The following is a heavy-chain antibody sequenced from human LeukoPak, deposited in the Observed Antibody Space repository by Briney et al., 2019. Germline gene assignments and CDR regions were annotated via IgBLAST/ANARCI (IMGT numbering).Heavy chain of an antibody. J-gene: IGHJ4*02. V-gene: IGHV4-34*01. CDR2: INHSGST. CDR3: ARGAPHVVVVVAATRLFDY. D-gene: IGHD2-15*01. Sequence: SETLPLTCAVYGGSFSGYYWSWIRQPPGKGLEWIGEINHSGSTNYNPSLKSRVTISVDTSKNQFSLKLSSVTAADTAVYYCARGAPHVVVVVAATRLFDYWGQGTLVTVSS. CDR1: GGSFSGYY.